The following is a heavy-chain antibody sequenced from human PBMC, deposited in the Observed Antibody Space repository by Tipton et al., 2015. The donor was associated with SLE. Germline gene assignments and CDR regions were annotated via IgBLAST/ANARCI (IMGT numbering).Heavy chain of an antibody. CDR1: GYTFTGYY. J-gene: IGHJ4*02. D-gene: IGHD3-22*01. V-gene: IGHV1-2*06. CDR2: INPNSGGT. Sequence: QSGPEVKKPGASVKVSCKASGYTFTGYYMHWVRQAPGQGLEWMGRINPNSGGTNYAQKFQGRVTMTRDTSISTAYMELSRPRSDDTAVYYCARPEDYYDSSGFDYWGQGTLVTVTS. CDR3: ARPEDYYDSSGFDY.